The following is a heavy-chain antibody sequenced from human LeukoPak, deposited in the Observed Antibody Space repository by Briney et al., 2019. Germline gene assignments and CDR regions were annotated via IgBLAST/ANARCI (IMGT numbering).Heavy chain of an antibody. Sequence: PSETLSLTCTVSGGSISSYYWSWIRQPPGKGLEWIGYIYCSGSTNYNPSLKSRVTISVDTSKNQFSLQLNSVTPEDTAVYYCARDLSGAVAGAVFFDYWGQGTLVTVSS. J-gene: IGHJ4*02. CDR3: ARDLSGAVAGAVFFDY. D-gene: IGHD6-19*01. V-gene: IGHV4-59*12. CDR2: IYCSGST. CDR1: GGSISSYY.